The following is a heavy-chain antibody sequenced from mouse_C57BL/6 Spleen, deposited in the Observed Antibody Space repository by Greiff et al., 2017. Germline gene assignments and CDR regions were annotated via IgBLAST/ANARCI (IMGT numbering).Heavy chain of an antibody. Sequence: EVQGVESGGGLVKPGGSLKLSCAASGFTFSSYTMSWVRQTPEKRLAWVATISGGGGNTYYPDSVKGRFTISRDNAKNTLYLQMSSLRSEDTALYYCAYDYDPFAYWGQGTLVTVSA. CDR2: ISGGGGNT. CDR3: AYDYDPFAY. CDR1: GFTFSSYT. V-gene: IGHV5-9*01. J-gene: IGHJ3*01. D-gene: IGHD2-4*01.